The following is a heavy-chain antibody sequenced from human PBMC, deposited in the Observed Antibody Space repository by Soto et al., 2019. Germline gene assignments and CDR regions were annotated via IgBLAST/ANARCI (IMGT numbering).Heavy chain of an antibody. CDR1: GDTFSSYI. J-gene: IGHJ4*03. CDR3: ARQRYCGYDCYHKHYYAIYV. Sequence: QVHLVQSGAEVKKPGSSVRGSCRSSGDTFSSYIVNWLRLAPGRGLEWMGRVIPVLTTTDYAQTFRGRLTISSDRSTNTLYLDLSSLRSDDTAVDYCARQRYCGYDCYHKHYYAIYVWGQGSLVTVAS. D-gene: IGHD2-21*02. V-gene: IGHV1-69*08. CDR2: VIPVLTTT.